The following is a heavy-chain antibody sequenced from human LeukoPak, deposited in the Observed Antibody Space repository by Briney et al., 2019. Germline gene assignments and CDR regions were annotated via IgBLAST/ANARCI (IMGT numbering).Heavy chain of an antibody. V-gene: IGHV3-23*01. D-gene: IGHD4-23*01. Sequence: GGSLRLSCAASGFTFSSCAMSWVRQAPGKGLEWVSAISGSGGSTYYADSVKGRFTISRDNSKNTLYLQMNSLRAEDTAVYYCAKHVTRVVYSRLFDPWGQGTLVTVSS. CDR2: ISGSGGST. CDR1: GFTFSSCA. CDR3: AKHVTRVVYSRLFDP. J-gene: IGHJ5*02.